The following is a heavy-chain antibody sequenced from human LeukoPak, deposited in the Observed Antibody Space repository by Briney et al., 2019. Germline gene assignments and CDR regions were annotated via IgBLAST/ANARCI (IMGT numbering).Heavy chain of an antibody. V-gene: IGHV3-15*07. CDR1: GFIFSNVW. CDR2: IKSTGDGGTA. D-gene: IGHD5-12*01. Sequence: PGGSLRLSCAASGFIFSNVWMNWVRQAPGKGLEWVVRIKSTGDGGTADNAAPVKGRFTISRDDSRNTLYLQMNSLKTEDTAVYYCTTAKTRLDAFDLWGQGTMVTVSS. J-gene: IGHJ3*01. CDR3: TTAKTRLDAFDL.